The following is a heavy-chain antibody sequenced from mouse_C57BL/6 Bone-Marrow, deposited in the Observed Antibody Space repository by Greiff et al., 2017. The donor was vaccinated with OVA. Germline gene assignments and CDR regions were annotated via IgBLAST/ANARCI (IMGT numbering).Heavy chain of an antibody. Sequence: EVHLVESGGGLVQPKGSLKLSCAASGFSFNTYAMNWVRQAPGKGLEWVARIRSKSNNYATYYADSVKDRFTISRDDSESMLYLQMNNLKTEDTAMYYCVRWLYAMDYWGQGTSVTVSS. CDR2: IRSKSNNYAT. J-gene: IGHJ4*01. CDR1: GFSFNTYA. CDR3: VRWLYAMDY. V-gene: IGHV10-1*01.